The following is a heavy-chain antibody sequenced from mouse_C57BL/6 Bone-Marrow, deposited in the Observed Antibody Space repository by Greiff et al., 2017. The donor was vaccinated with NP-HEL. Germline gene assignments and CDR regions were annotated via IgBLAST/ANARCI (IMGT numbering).Heavy chain of an antibody. V-gene: IGHV6-6*01. D-gene: IGHD1-1*01. CDR2: IRNKANNHAT. CDR1: GFTFSDAW. J-gene: IGHJ4*01. Sequence: EVNVVESGGGLVQPGGSMKLSCAASGFTFSDAWMDWVRQSPEKGLEWVAEIRNKANNHATYYAESVKGRFTISRDDSKSSVYLQMNSLRAEDTGIYYCTRPYYGSSPYYYAMDYWGQGTSVTVSS. CDR3: TRPYYGSSPYYYAMDY.